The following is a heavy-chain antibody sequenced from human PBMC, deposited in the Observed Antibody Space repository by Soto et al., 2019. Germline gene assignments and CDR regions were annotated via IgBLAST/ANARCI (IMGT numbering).Heavy chain of an antibody. CDR3: ARPDEGSYSSNHHYYYALDV. CDR1: GGIFRRYA. CDR2: IVPIFDIT. J-gene: IGHJ6*02. V-gene: IGHV1-69*01. Sequence: QVQLLQSGAEVKKSGSSVKVSCKVSGGIFRRYAISWVRQAPGQGLEWLGGIVPIFDITNYAQEFQGRVTITADESTSTAYMDLTSLRSEDTAVYYCARPDEGSYSSNHHYYYALDVWGQGTTVTVSS. D-gene: IGHD3-16*01.